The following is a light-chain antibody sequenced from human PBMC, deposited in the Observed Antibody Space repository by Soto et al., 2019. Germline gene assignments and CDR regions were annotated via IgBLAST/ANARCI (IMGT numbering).Light chain of an antibody. V-gene: IGKV1-5*03. CDR3: QQYNVYST. J-gene: IGKJ4*01. Sequence: DIQMTQSPSTLSASIGDIVNITCRASQSIRSWLAWYQQKPGKAPKVLIYTASTLESGVPSRFSGSGSETEFTLTISSLQPDDFAAYYCQQYNVYSTFGGGTKVEIK. CDR2: TAS. CDR1: QSIRSW.